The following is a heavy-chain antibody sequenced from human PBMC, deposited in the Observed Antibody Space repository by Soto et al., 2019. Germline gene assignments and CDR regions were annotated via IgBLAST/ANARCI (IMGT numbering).Heavy chain of an antibody. Sequence: PGGSLRLSCAASGFTFSSYWMSWVRQAPGKGLEWVANIKQDGSEKYYVDSVKGRFTISRDNAKNSLYLQMNSLRAEDTAVYYSASFLFVGDIVATIQYYYYYGMDVWGQGTTVTVSS. D-gene: IGHD5-12*01. CDR3: ASFLFVGDIVATIQYYYYYGMDV. CDR2: IKQDGSEK. J-gene: IGHJ6*02. V-gene: IGHV3-7*01. CDR1: GFTFSSYW.